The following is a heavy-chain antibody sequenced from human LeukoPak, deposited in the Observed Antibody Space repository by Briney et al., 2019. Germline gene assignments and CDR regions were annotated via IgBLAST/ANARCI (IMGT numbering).Heavy chain of an antibody. CDR3: AREMATIVPVHRPIDY. V-gene: IGHV1-69*06. D-gene: IGHD5-24*01. CDR1: GGTFSNYA. Sequence: GSSVKVSCKASGGTFSNYAISWVRQAPGQGLEWMGGIIPIFGTANYAQKFRGRVTITADKSTRTAYMELSSLRSEDTAVYYCAREMATIVPVHRPIDYWGQGTLVTVSS. J-gene: IGHJ4*02. CDR2: IIPIFGTA.